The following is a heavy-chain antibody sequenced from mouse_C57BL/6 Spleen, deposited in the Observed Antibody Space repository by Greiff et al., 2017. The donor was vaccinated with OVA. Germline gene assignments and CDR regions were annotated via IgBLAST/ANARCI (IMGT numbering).Heavy chain of an antibody. V-gene: IGHV3-6*01. CDR1: GYSITSGYY. D-gene: IGHD2-3*01. Sequence: EVKLMESGPGLVKPSQSLSLTCSVTGYSITSGYYWNWIRQFPGNKLEWMGYISYDGSNNYNPSLKNRISITRDTSKNQFFLKLNSVTTEDTATYYCARDPVSMMVTSWFAYWGQGTLVTVSA. CDR2: ISYDGSN. J-gene: IGHJ3*01. CDR3: ARDPVSMMVTSWFAY.